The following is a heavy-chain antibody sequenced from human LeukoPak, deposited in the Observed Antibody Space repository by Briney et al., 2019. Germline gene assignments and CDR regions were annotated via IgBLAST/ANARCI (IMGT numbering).Heavy chain of an antibody. CDR1: GFFFSTHN. CDR3: ARNMVRGNEDAFDI. J-gene: IGHJ3*02. D-gene: IGHD3-10*01. V-gene: IGHV3-21*01. Sequence: AGSLRLSCEASGFFFSTHNIDWVRQAPGKGLECVSSISSSSSYIYYADSLKGRFTISRDNAKNSLYLQMNSLRAEDTAVYYCARNMVRGNEDAFDIWGQGTMVTVSS. CDR2: ISSSSSYI.